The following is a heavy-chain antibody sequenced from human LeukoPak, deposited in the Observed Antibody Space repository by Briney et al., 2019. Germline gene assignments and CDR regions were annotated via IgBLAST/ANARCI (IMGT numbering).Heavy chain of an antibody. CDR1: GGSISSGDYY. CDR3: AREVFGFGELLAFDI. J-gene: IGHJ3*02. V-gene: IGHV4-30-4*01. D-gene: IGHD3-10*01. Sequence: SETLSLTCTVSGGSISSGDYYWSWIRQPPGKGLEWIGYIYYSGSTYYNPSLKSRVTISVDTSKNQFSLKLSSVTAADTAAYYCAREVFGFGELLAFDIWGQGTMVTVSS. CDR2: IYYSGST.